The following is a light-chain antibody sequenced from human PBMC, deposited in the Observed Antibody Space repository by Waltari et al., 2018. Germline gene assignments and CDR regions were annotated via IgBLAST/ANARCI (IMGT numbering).Light chain of an antibody. V-gene: IGKV1-39*01. CDR1: HSISRY. Sequence: DIQMTQSPSSLSASLGDRVTITCRASHSISRYLNWFQQKPGKAPNLLIYTASSLETGVPSRFSGSGSGTDFTLTITSLQPEEFATYYCQQSYITPLTFGGGTKVEI. CDR3: QQSYITPLT. CDR2: TAS. J-gene: IGKJ4*01.